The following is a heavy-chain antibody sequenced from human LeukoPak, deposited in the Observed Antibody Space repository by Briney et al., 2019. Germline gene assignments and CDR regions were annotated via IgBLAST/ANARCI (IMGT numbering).Heavy chain of an antibody. D-gene: IGHD3-22*01. CDR1: GGSISSYY. Sequence: SETPSLTCTVSGGSISSYYWSWIRQPPGKELEWIGYVSYSGSTNYNPSLKSRVTISVDTSKNQFSLKLSSVTAADTAVYYCARDYSNYYDSSAYYPYYYYYGMDVWGQGTTVTVSS. J-gene: IGHJ6*02. CDR2: VSYSGST. V-gene: IGHV4-59*01. CDR3: ARDYSNYYDSSAYYPYYYYYGMDV.